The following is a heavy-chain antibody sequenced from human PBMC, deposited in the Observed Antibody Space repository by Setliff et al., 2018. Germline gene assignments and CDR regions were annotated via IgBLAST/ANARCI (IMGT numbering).Heavy chain of an antibody. Sequence: GSLRLSCAASGFLFSSYGMHWVRQAPGKGLEWVAFIQYDGSDKYYEDSVKGRFTISRDNSKNTVYLQVNSLRGEDTAVYYCATGNLQVGDGLAVWGQGTTVTVSS. CDR1: GFLFSSYG. V-gene: IGHV3-30*02. CDR2: IQYDGSDK. D-gene: IGHD1-26*01. CDR3: ATGNLQVGDGLAV. J-gene: IGHJ6*02.